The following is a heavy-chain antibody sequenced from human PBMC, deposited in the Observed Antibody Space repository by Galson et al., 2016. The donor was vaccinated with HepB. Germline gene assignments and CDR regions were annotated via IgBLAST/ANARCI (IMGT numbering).Heavy chain of an antibody. CDR3: ARDSLRNWNGDDRTHV. V-gene: IGHV4-4*02. CDR1: GGSISSDNW. J-gene: IGHJ6*02. CDR2: NYHSGDT. D-gene: IGHD1-1*01. Sequence: SETLSLTCAVSGGSISSDNWWSWVRQAPGKGLEWIGENYHSGDTKYNPSLKSRITMSVDTSKNHFSLNLNSVTAADTAVYYCARDSLRNWNGDDRTHVWGQGTTVTVSS.